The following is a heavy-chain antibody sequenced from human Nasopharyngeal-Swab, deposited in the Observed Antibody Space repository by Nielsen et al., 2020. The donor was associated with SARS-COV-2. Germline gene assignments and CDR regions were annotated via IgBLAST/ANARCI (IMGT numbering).Heavy chain of an antibody. CDR2: ISSDGGA. V-gene: IGHV3-74*01. CDR3: LRGMAGYGWFDP. D-gene: IGHD2-2*03. Sequence: GESLKISCAASGFTFSSYGMHWVRQAPGKGLVWVSRISSDGGANYADSATGRFTISRDNAKNTVYLQMNSLRDEDTAVYYCLRGMAGYGWFDPWGQGILVTVSS. J-gene: IGHJ5*02. CDR1: GFTFSSYG.